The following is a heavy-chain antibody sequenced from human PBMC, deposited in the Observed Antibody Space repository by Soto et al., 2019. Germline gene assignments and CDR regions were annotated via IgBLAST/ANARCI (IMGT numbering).Heavy chain of an antibody. CDR3: ARGSDNRDSTGYHFDL. CDR2: IKQDESAK. J-gene: IGHJ4*02. D-gene: IGHD3-22*01. Sequence: GGSLRLSCAASGFTFSRYWMSWVRQAPGKGLEWVANIKQDESAKFYVDSVKGRFTGSRDNAKGSLYLQMHSLRVEDTAVYYCARGSDNRDSTGYHFDLRGQGTLVTVSS. V-gene: IGHV3-7*04. CDR1: GFTFSRYW.